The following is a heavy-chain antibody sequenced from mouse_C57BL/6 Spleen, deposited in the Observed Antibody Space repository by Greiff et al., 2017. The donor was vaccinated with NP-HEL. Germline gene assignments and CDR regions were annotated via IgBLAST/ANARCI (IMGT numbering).Heavy chain of an antibody. V-gene: IGHV1-69*01. CDR3: ARLAGRDFDV. Sequence: VQLQQSGAELVMPGASVKLSCKASGYTFTSYWMHWVKQRPGQGLEWIGEIDPSDSYTNYNQKFKGKSTLTVDKSSSTAYMQLSSLTSEDSAVYYCARLAGRDFDVWGTGTTVTVSS. CDR2: IDPSDSYT. CDR1: GYTFTSYW. J-gene: IGHJ1*03.